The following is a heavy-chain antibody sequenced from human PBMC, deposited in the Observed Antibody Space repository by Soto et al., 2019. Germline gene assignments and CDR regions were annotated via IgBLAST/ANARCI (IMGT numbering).Heavy chain of an antibody. Sequence: QVQLQESGPGLVKPSETLSLTCTVSGGSISSYYWSWIRQPPGKGLEWIGYIYYSGSTNYNPSLMSRVTISVDTSKNQFSLKLSSVTAADTAVYYCARVGTGTTLDYWGQGTLVTVSS. J-gene: IGHJ4*02. V-gene: IGHV4-59*01. CDR3: ARVGTGTTLDY. D-gene: IGHD1-1*01. CDR1: GGSISSYY. CDR2: IYYSGST.